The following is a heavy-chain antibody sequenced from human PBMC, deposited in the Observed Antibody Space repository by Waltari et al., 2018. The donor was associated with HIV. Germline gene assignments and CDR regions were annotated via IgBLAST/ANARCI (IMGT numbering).Heavy chain of an antibody. CDR2: IKQDGGEK. CDR3: ATSRTFDY. J-gene: IGHJ4*02. D-gene: IGHD2-2*01. CDR1: GFTFSSHW. Sequence: EVQLVESGGGLVQPGGSLRLSCAASGFTFSSHWMSGVRQAPGKGLEWVANIKQDGGEKYYVDSVKGRFAISRDNAQNSLYLQMNNLRAEDTAVYFCATSRTFDYWGQGTLVTVSS. V-gene: IGHV3-7*01.